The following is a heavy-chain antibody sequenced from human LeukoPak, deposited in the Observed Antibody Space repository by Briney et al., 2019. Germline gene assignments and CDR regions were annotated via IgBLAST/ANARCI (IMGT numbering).Heavy chain of an antibody. J-gene: IGHJ3*02. CDR2: INHSGST. D-gene: IGHD3-10*01. CDR1: GGSFSGYY. V-gene: IGHV4-34*01. CDR3: AGDIRGRSTAGAFDI. Sequence: SETLSLTCAVYGGSFSGYYWSWIRQPPGKGLEWIGEINHSGSTNYNPSLKSRVTISVDTSKNQFSLKLSSVTAADTAVYYCAGDIRGRSTAGAFDIWGQGTMVTVSS.